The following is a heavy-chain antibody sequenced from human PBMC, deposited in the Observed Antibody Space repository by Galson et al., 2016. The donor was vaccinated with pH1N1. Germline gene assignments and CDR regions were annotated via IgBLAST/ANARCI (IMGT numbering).Heavy chain of an antibody. Sequence: LRLSCAAAGFSFSRYGFHWVRQAPGRGLEWVAFIRTDGINKNYADSVKGRFTISRDNSRNTLFLQMNGLRAEDTAVYYCAKDLLIPGMTPVINPDDYWGQGTLVTVSS. CDR3: AKDLLIPGMTPVINPDDY. CDR2: IRTDGINK. D-gene: IGHD4-17*01. V-gene: IGHV3-30*02. J-gene: IGHJ4*02. CDR1: GFSFSRYG.